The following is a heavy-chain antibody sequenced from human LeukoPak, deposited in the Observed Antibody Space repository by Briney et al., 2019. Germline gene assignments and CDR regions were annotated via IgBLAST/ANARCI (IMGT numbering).Heavy chain of an antibody. V-gene: IGHV3-15*01. J-gene: IGHJ3*02. CDR1: GFTFSNAW. CDR2: IKSKTDGGTT. Sequence: GGSLRLSCAASGFTFSNAWMSWVRQAPGKGLEWVGRIKSKTDGGTTDYAAPVKGRFTISRDDSKNTLYLQMNSLKTEDTAVYYCAIDPSRGVIVVGPPNDAFDIWGQGTMVTVSS. D-gene: IGHD3-16*02. CDR3: AIDPSRGVIVVGPPNDAFDI.